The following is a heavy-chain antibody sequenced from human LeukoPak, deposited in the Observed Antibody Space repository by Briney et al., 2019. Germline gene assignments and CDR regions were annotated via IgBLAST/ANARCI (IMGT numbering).Heavy chain of an antibody. J-gene: IGHJ4*02. D-gene: IGHD6-13*01. CDR3: ARDGGSLYYDY. CDR2: IWYDGSNK. V-gene: IGHV3-33*01. CDR1: GFTFSSYV. Sequence: GGSLRPSCAASGFTFSSYVMHWVRQAPGKGLEWVAVIWYDGSNKYYADSVKGRFTISRDNSKNTLYLQMNSLRAEDTAVYYGARDGGSLYYDYWGQGSLVTVSS.